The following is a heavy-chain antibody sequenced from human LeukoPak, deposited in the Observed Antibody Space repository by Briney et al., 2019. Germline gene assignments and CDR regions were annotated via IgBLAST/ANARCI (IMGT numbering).Heavy chain of an antibody. Sequence: GGSLRLSCAASGFTFSSYWMSWVRQAPGKGLEWVANIKQDGSEKYYVDSVKGRFTISRDNAKNSLYLQMNSLRAEDTAVYYCARGPYYYDSSGYYPTYPYYFDYWGQGTLVTVSS. CDR1: GFTFSSYW. V-gene: IGHV3-7*01. CDR2: IKQDGSEK. J-gene: IGHJ4*02. CDR3: ARGPYYYDSSGYYPTYPYYFDY. D-gene: IGHD3-22*01.